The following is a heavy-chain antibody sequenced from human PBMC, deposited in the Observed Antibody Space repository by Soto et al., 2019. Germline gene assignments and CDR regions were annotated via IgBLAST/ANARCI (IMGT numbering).Heavy chain of an antibody. Sequence: LRLSCEASGFTFSSYPMHWVRQAPGKGLEWVTVISYDGGNQYYADSVKGRFTISRDNSKDTLYLQMHSLRSDDTAVYFCARGPITQTSFIDHWGQGTLVTVSS. V-gene: IGHV3-30-3*01. CDR3: ARGPITQTSFIDH. J-gene: IGHJ4*02. D-gene: IGHD1-20*01. CDR1: GFTFSSYP. CDR2: ISYDGGNQ.